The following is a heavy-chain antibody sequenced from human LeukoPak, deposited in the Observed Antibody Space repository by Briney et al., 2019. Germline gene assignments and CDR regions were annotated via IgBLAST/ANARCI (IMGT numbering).Heavy chain of an antibody. J-gene: IGHJ3*02. CDR1: GYTFTSYD. Sequence: ASVKVSCKASGYTFTSYDINWVRQATGQGLEWIGWMNPNSGNTGYAQKFQGRVTMTRNTSISTAYMGLSSLRSEDTAVYYCARIRDGYNDAYDIWGQGTMVTVSS. V-gene: IGHV1-8*01. D-gene: IGHD5-24*01. CDR2: MNPNSGNT. CDR3: ARIRDGYNDAYDI.